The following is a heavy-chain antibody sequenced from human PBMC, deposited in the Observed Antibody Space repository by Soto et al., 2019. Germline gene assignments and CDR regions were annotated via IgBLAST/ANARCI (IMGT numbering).Heavy chain of an antibody. Sequence: GGSLRLSCAASGFTFSCYAMSWVRQAPGKGLEWVSAISGSGGSTYYADSVKGRFTISRDNSKNTLYLQMNSLRAEDTAVYYCALVVPAARAFDPWGRGTLVTVSS. J-gene: IGHJ5*02. CDR1: GFTFSCYA. V-gene: IGHV3-23*01. CDR2: ISGSGGST. D-gene: IGHD2-2*01. CDR3: ALVVPAARAFDP.